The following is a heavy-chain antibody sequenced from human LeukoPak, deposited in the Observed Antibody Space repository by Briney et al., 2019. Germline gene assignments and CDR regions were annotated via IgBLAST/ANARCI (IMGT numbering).Heavy chain of an antibody. CDR3: AKDGYFDWLRTY. D-gene: IGHD3-9*01. CDR1: GFTFSSYS. Sequence: GGSLRLSCAASGFTFSSYSMNWVRQAPGEGLEWVSYISSLSGTTYYADSVKGRFTISRDNSKNTLYLQMNSLRAEDTAVYYCAKDGYFDWLRTYWGQGTLVTVSS. J-gene: IGHJ4*02. V-gene: IGHV3-48*01. CDR2: ISSLSGTT.